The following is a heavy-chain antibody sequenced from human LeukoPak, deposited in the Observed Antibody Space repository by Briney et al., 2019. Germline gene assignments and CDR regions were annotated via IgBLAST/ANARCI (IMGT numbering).Heavy chain of an antibody. J-gene: IGHJ4*02. CDR2: IYTNWTT. CDR1: GGSISGYY. Sequence: SETLSLTCAVSGGSISGYYWSWIRQPAGKGPEWIGRIYTNWTTYYSPSLKSRVTMSVDTSKNQFSLKLSSVTAADTAVYYCAREQWLAFDYWGQGTLVTVSS. CDR3: AREQWLAFDY. V-gene: IGHV4-4*07. D-gene: IGHD6-19*01.